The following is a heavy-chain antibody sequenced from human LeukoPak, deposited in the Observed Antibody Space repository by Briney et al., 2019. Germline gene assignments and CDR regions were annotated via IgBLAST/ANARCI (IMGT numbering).Heavy chain of an antibody. Sequence: ASETLSLTCTASGGSISSYYWSWIRQPPGKGLDWIGYVYYSGSTNYNPSLKSRVIISVDTSKNQFFLNLISVTAADTAVYYCARGTDQTVNTYAFDMWGQGTMVTVSS. V-gene: IGHV4-59*01. CDR2: VYYSGST. J-gene: IGHJ3*02. CDR3: ARGTDQTVNTYAFDM. CDR1: GGSISSYY. D-gene: IGHD4-17*01.